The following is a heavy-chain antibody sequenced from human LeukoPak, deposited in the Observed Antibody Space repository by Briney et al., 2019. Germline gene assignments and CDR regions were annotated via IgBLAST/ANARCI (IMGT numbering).Heavy chain of an antibody. CDR1: GFTFSSYA. CDR3: AREGGMIVADRSGFDY. D-gene: IGHD3-22*01. Sequence: PGGSLRLSCAASGFTFSSYAMHWVRQAPGKGLEWVAVISYDGSNKYYADSVKGRFTISRDNSMNTLYLQMNSLRAEDTAVYYCAREGGMIVADRSGFDYWGQGTLVTVSS. J-gene: IGHJ4*02. CDR2: ISYDGSNK. V-gene: IGHV3-30*04.